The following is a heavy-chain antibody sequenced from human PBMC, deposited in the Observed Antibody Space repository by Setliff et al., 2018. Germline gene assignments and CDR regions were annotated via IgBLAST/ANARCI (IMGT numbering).Heavy chain of an antibody. Sequence: SETLSLTCAVSGGSYWGWIRQSPGKGLEWIGEINHRGSTNYNPSLKSRVTISIDTSKDQFSLKLISMTAADTAVYYCARVSGFLYMDVWGKGTTVTVSS. J-gene: IGHJ6*03. CDR3: ARVSGFLYMDV. V-gene: IGHV4-34*01. CDR2: INHRGST. CDR1: GGSY. D-gene: IGHD3-3*01.